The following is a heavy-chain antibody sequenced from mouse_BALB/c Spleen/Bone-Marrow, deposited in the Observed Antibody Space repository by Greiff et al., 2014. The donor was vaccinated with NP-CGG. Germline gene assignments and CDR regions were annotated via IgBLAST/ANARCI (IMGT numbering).Heavy chain of an antibody. J-gene: IGHJ1*01. D-gene: IGHD2-1*01. CDR2: INPYNDGT. Sequence: LVESGPELVKPGASVKMSCKASGYTFTSYLMHWVKQKPGQGLEWIGYINPYNDGTKYNEKFKGKATLTSDKSSSTAYMELSSLTSEDSAVYYCARGGNYWYFDVWGAGTTVTVSS. CDR3: ARGGNYWYFDV. V-gene: IGHV1-14*01. CDR1: GYTFTSYL.